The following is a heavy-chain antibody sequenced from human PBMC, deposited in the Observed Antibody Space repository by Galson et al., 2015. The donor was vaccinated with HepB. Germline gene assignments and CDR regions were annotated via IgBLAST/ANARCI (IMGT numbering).Heavy chain of an antibody. CDR1: GFTFSSYG. J-gene: IGHJ4*02. V-gene: IGHV3-33*01. CDR2: IWYDGSNK. Sequence: SLRLSCAASGFTFSSYGMHWVRQAPGKGLEWVAVIWYDGSNKYYADSVKGRFTISRDNSKNTLYLQMNSLRAEDTAVYHCARDGDTAMVATLDYWGQGTLVTVSS. D-gene: IGHD5-18*01. CDR3: ARDGDTAMVATLDY.